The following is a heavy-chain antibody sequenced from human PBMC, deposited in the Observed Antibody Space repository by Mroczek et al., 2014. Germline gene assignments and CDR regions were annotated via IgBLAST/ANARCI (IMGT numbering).Heavy chain of an antibody. V-gene: IGHV3-21*01. CDR3: ARVGIAAAGTSGAFDL. CDR1: GFSLSTYS. CDR2: ISSSGRNI. J-gene: IGHJ4*02. D-gene: IGHD6-13*01. Sequence: VEAGGGLVKPGESLRLSCAASGFSLSTYSINWIRQAPGKGLDWVSSISSSGRNIYYADSVKGRFVISRDNAKNSVSLQMSSLRADDTGLYYCARVGIAAAGTSGAFDLWGQGAQVTVSS.